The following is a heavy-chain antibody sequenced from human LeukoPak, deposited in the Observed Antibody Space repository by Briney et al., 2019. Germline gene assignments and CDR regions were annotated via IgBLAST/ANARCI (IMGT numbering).Heavy chain of an antibody. CDR1: GGSISSYY. J-gene: IGHJ3*02. D-gene: IGHD3-10*01. CDR3: AREFSAVFGAFDI. CDR2: IYYSGST. V-gene: IGHV4-59*01. Sequence: PSETLSLTCTVSGGSISSYYWSWIRQPPGKGLEWIGYIYYSGSTNYNPSLKSRVTISVDTSKNQFSLKLSSVTAADTAVYYCAREFSAVFGAFDIWGQGTMVTVSS.